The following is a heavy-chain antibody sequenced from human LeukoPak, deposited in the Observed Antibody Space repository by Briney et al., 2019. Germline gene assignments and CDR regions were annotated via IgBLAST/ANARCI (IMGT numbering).Heavy chain of an antibody. CDR3: ARSVSSRFTSPRRPYYFDS. J-gene: IGHJ4*02. CDR1: GGSISNYY. Sequence: SETLSLTCTVSGGSISNYYWSWIRQPPGKGLEWIGYIYYSGSTNYNPSLKSRVTISVDTSKNQFSLKLSSVTAADTAVYYCARSVSSRFTSPRRPYYFDSWGQGTLVTVSS. V-gene: IGHV4-59*12. CDR2: IYYSGST. D-gene: IGHD2-2*01.